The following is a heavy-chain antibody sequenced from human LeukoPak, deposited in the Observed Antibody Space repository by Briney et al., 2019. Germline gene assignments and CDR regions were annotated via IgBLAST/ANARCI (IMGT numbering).Heavy chain of an antibody. CDR2: IIPIFGTA. Sequence: SVKVSCKASGGTFSSYAISWVRQAPGQGLEWMGGIIPIFGTANYAQKFQGRVTITTDESTSTAYMELSSLRSEDTAVYYCARDRGYSGSPRDIDAFDIWGQGTMVTVSS. V-gene: IGHV1-69*05. D-gene: IGHD1-26*01. CDR3: ARDRGYSGSPRDIDAFDI. J-gene: IGHJ3*02. CDR1: GGTFSSYA.